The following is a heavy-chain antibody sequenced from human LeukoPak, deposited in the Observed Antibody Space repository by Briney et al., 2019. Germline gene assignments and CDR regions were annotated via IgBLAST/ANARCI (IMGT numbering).Heavy chain of an antibody. V-gene: IGHV4-59*01. J-gene: IGHJ4*02. Sequence: SETLSLTCTVSGGSISPYYWSWIRQPPGKGLEWIGYIYHIGSTNYNPSLKSRVTISLDTSKDQFSLNLTSVTAADTAVYYCARGPATSTTVSDYWGQGTLVTVSS. CDR2: IYHIGST. CDR1: GGSISPYY. CDR3: ARGPATSTTVSDY. D-gene: IGHD1/OR15-1a*01.